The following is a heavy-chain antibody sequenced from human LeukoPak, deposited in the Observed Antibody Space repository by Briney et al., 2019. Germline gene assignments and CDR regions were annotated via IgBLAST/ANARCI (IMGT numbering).Heavy chain of an antibody. CDR2: IYASGNT. J-gene: IGHJ5*02. V-gene: IGHV4-4*07. CDR3: ARGSSSWYNVDWFDP. Sequence: SETLSLTCTVSGGSISSYDWSWIRQPAGKGPEWIGRIYASGNTRYNPSLKSRLTMSVDTSKNQFSLKLSSVTAADTAVYYCARGSSSWYNVDWFDPWGQGTLVTVSS. CDR1: GGSISSYD. D-gene: IGHD6-13*01.